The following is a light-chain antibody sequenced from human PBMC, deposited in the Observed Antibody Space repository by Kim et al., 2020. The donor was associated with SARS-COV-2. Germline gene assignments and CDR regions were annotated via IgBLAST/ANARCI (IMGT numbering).Light chain of an antibody. CDR1: QSVSNF. Sequence: EIVLTQFPATLSLSPGETATLSCMASQSVSNFLAWYQQKPGQAPRLLIYDASNRAPGIPARFSGSGSGTDFTLTISSLEPEDFAVYYCQQRTNWPPFTFGQGTKLEI. J-gene: IGKJ2*01. V-gene: IGKV3-11*01. CDR2: DAS. CDR3: QQRTNWPPFT.